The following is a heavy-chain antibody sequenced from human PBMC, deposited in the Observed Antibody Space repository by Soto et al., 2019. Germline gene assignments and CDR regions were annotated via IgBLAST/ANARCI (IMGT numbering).Heavy chain of an antibody. CDR1: GDSVSSNSAA. CDR3: ARGTIGVAVAGTYYFDY. V-gene: IGHV6-1*01. Sequence: PSQTLSLTCAISGDSVSSNSAAWNWIRQSPSRGLEWLGRTYYRSKWYNDYAVSVKSRITINPDTSKNQFSLQLNSVTLEDTAVYYCARGTIGVAVAGTYYFDYWGQGTLVTVSS. J-gene: IGHJ4*02. CDR2: TYYRSKWYN. D-gene: IGHD6-19*01.